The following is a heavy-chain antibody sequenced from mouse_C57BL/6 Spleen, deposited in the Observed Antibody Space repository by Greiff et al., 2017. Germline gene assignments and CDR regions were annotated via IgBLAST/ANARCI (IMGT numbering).Heavy chain of an antibody. Sequence: VQLKESGPELVKPGASVKISCKASGYSFTDYNMNWVKQSTGKSLEWIGVINPNYGTTSYNQKFKGKATLTVDQSSSTAYMQLNSLTSEDSAVYYCARPHYYGKGGYAMDYWGQGTSVTVSS. CDR2: INPNYGTT. J-gene: IGHJ4*01. V-gene: IGHV1-39*01. D-gene: IGHD1-1*01. CDR3: ARPHYYGKGGYAMDY. CDR1: GYSFTDYN.